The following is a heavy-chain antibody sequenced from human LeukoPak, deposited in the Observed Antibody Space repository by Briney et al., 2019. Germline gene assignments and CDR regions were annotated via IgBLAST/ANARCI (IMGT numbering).Heavy chain of an antibody. J-gene: IGHJ4*02. CDR3: AKDGMGQWLAPDY. Sequence: QPGGSLRLSCAASGFTFSSYSMNWVRQAPGKGLEWVSAISGSGGSTYYADSVKGRFTISRDNSKNTLYLQMNSLRAEDTAVYYCAKDGMGQWLAPDYWGQGTLVTVSS. D-gene: IGHD6-19*01. CDR1: GFTFSSYS. CDR2: ISGSGGST. V-gene: IGHV3-23*01.